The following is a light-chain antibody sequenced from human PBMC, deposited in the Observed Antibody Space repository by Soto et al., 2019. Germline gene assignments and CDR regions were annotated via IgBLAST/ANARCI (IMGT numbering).Light chain of an antibody. V-gene: IGKV1-5*01. CDR3: QQYSSYSAWT. Sequence: DIQMTQSPSTLSASIGDRVSITCRASQSISKWLAWHQQKPGKAPKLLIYDASTLQSGVPPRFSGSGSGTESTLTIRSLQPDDIATYYCQQYSSYSAWTFGEGTKVEIK. CDR1: QSISKW. J-gene: IGKJ1*01. CDR2: DAS.